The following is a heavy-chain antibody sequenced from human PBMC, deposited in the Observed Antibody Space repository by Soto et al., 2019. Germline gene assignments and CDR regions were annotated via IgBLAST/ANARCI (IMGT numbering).Heavy chain of an antibody. CDR2: IASSSSVT. Sequence: GGSLRLSCAASGFDFSNYGMNWVHQAPGERLEWLSYIASSSSVTYYTDSVKDRFTVSRDDAKNSLYLRMNSLRDEDTAVYYCARAALHGYDYWGQGTLVTVSS. CDR3: ARAALHGYDY. V-gene: IGHV3-48*02. D-gene: IGHD5-18*01. CDR1: GFDFSNYG. J-gene: IGHJ4*02.